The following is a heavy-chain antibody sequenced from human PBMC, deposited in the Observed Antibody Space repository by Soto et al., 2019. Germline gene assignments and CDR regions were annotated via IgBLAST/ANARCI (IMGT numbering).Heavy chain of an antibody. CDR1: GFTFSSYG. J-gene: IGHJ6*02. CDR2: ISYDGSNK. Sequence: QVQLVESGGGVVQPGRSLRLSCAASGFTFSSYGMHWVRQAPGKGLEWEAVISYDGSNKYYADSVKGRFTISRDNSKNTLYLQMNSLRAEDTAVYYCANSLITIFGVVTTPMDYYGMDVWGQGTTVTVSS. CDR3: ANSLITIFGVVTTPMDYYGMDV. V-gene: IGHV3-30*18. D-gene: IGHD3-3*01.